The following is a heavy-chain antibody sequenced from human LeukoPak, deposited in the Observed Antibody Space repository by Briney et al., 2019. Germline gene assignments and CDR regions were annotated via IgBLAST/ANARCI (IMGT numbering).Heavy chain of an antibody. J-gene: IGHJ3*02. CDR3: ARATYCTNGVCYSSAFDI. D-gene: IGHD2-8*01. CDR2: IYHSGST. V-gene: IGHV4-30-2*01. CDR1: GGPISSGGYS. Sequence: PSQTLSLTCAVSGGPISSGGYSWSWIRQPPGKGLEWIGYIYHSGSTYYNPSLKSRVTISVDRSKNQFSLKLSSVTAADTAVYYCARATYCTNGVCYSSAFDIWGQGTMVTVSS.